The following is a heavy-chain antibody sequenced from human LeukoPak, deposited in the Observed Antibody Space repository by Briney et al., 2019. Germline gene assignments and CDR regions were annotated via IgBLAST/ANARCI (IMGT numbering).Heavy chain of an antibody. V-gene: IGHV4-4*07. CDR3: ARVHGGGSNYFDC. CDR2: VYESGST. CDR1: GGSINNYY. Sequence: ETLSLTCIVSGGSINNYYWTWIRQPAGKGLEWIGRVYESGSTNYNPSLKSRVTMSVDTSKNQFSLKLSSVTAADTAVYYCARVHGGGSNYFDCWGQGTLVTVSS. J-gene: IGHJ4*02. D-gene: IGHD1-26*01.